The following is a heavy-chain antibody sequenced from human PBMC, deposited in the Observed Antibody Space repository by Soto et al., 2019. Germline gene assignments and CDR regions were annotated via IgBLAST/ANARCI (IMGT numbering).Heavy chain of an antibody. CDR3: ASNIAAAGIGKVDP. J-gene: IGHJ5*02. Sequence: PSETLSLTCTVSGGSISSSSYYWGWIRQPPGKGLEWIGSIYYSGSTYYNPSLKSRVTISVDTSKNQFSLKLSSVTAADTAVYYCASNIAAAGIGKVDPWGQGTPVT. CDR2: IYYSGST. D-gene: IGHD6-13*01. CDR1: GGSISSSSYY. V-gene: IGHV4-39*01.